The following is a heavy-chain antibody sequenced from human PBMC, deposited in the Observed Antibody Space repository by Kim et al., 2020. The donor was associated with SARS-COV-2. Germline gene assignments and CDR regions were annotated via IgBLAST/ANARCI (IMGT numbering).Heavy chain of an antibody. CDR2: IYYSGST. Sequence: SETLSLTCTVSGGSISSGGYYWSWIRQHPGKGLEWIGYIYYSGSTYYNPSLKSRVTISVDTSKNQFSLKLSSVTAADTAVYYCAAGYYDILTGYYHWFDPWGQGTLVTVSS. CDR1: GGSISSGGYY. V-gene: IGHV4-31*03. D-gene: IGHD3-9*01. J-gene: IGHJ5*02. CDR3: AAGYYDILTGYYHWFDP.